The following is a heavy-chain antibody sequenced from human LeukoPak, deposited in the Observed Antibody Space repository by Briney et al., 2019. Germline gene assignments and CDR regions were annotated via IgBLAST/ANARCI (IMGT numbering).Heavy chain of an antibody. V-gene: IGHV3-9*01. Sequence: GGSLRLSCAASGFTFDDYAMHWVRQAPGKGLEWVSGISSNSGSIGYADSVKGRFTISRDNAKNSLYLQMNSLRAEDTALYYCVKDMGPTPAGIAAAGHGMDVWGQGTTVTVSS. CDR2: ISSNSGSI. D-gene: IGHD6-13*01. CDR3: VKDMGPTPAGIAAAGHGMDV. CDR1: GFTFDDYA. J-gene: IGHJ6*02.